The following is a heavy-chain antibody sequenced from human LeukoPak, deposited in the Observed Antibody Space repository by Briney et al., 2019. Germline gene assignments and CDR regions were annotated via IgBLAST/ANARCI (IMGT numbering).Heavy chain of an antibody. V-gene: IGHV1-69*04. CDR1: GGTFSSYA. J-gene: IGHJ3*02. CDR2: IIPILGIA. D-gene: IGHD1-26*01. Sequence: SVKVSCKASGGTFSSYAISWVRQAPGQGLEWMGRIIPILGIANYAQKFQGRVTITADKSTSTAYMGLSSLRSEDTAVYYCARTEEGAGANGAFDIWGQGTMVTVSS. CDR3: ARTEEGAGANGAFDI.